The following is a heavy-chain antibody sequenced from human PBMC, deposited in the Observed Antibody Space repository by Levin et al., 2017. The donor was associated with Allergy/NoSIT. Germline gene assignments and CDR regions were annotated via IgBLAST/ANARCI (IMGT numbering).Heavy chain of an antibody. J-gene: IGHJ3*02. D-gene: IGHD6-19*01. Sequence: SETLSLTCTVSGGSFITSSYFWAWIRQPPGKGLEWLGSIYYSGTTYYNPSLKSRLTISIDTSTNQFSLKLRAVTAADTAVDYCAKDVYGSGWYPLGNDAFEMWGQGTKVSVSS. CDR1: GGSFITSSYF. CDR2: IYYSGTT. CDR3: AKDVYGSGWYPLGNDAFEM. V-gene: IGHV4-39*02.